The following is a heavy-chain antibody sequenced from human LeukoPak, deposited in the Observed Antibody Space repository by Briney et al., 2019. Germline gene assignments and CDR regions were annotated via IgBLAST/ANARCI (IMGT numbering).Heavy chain of an antibody. CDR3: ARSEYYYDSSGYFNYYYYMDV. J-gene: IGHJ6*03. D-gene: IGHD3-22*01. CDR2: IYYSGST. V-gene: IGHV4-59*01. Sequence: SETLSLTCTVSGGSISSFYWSWIRQPPGKGLEWIGYIYYSGSTNYNPSLKSRVTISVDTSKNQFSLKLSSVTAADTAVYYCARSEYYYDSSGYFNYYYYMDVWGKGTTVTVSS. CDR1: GGSISSFY.